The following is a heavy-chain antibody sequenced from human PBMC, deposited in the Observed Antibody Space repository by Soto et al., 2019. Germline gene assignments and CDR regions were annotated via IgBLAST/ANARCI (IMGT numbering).Heavy chain of an antibody. J-gene: IGHJ6*02. V-gene: IGHV5-51*01. CDR2: IYPGDSDT. CDR3: ARQLADIYYDSSGYYYYYGMDV. D-gene: IGHD3-22*01. CDR1: GYSFTSYW. Sequence: PGESLKISCKGSGYSFTSYWIGWVRQMPGKGLEWMGIIYPGDSDTRYSPSFQGQVTISADKSISTAYLQWSSLKASDTAMYYYARQLADIYYDSSGYYYYYGMDVWGQGTTVTVSS.